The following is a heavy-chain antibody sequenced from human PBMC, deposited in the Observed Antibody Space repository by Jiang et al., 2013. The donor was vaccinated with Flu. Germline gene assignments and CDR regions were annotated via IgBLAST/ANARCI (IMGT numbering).Heavy chain of an antibody. D-gene: IGHD2-2*02. J-gene: IGHJ5*02. V-gene: IGHV4-39*01. CDR3: ASGKDIVVVPAAIGRRGWFDP. Sequence: LLKPSETLSLTCTVSGGSISSSSYYWGWIRQPPGKGLEWIGSIYYSGSTYYNPSLKSRVTISVDTSKNQFSLKLSSVTAADTAVYYCASGKDIVVVPAAIGRRGWFDPWGQGTLVTVSS. CDR1: GGSISSSSYY. CDR2: IYYSGST.